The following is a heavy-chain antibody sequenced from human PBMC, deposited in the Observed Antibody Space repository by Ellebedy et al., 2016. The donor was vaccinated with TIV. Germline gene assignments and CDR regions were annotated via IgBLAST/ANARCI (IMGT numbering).Heavy chain of an antibody. CDR1: GFTFSSYS. V-gene: IGHV3-21*04. CDR2: ISSSSSYI. J-gene: IGHJ4*02. D-gene: IGHD4-17*01. CDR3: AKFHGDYHPYYFDS. Sequence: GGSLRLSCAASGFTFSSYSMNWVRQAPGKGLEWVSSISSSSSYIYYADSVKGRFTISRDNAKNSLYLQMNSLRADDTAVYYCAKFHGDYHPYYFDSWGQGALVTVSS.